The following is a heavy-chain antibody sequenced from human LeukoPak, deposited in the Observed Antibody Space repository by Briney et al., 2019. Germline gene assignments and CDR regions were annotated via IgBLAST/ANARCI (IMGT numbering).Heavy chain of an antibody. CDR3: ARDLRRFVAVTHNHWFDP. CDR2: IQSSGTA. J-gene: IGHJ5*02. D-gene: IGHD2-21*02. Sequence: SETLSLTCTVSGGSISSISYFWGWIRQPPGKGLEWIATIQSSGTAYYNPSLKSRLTISIDTSKSQFSLNLSSVTAADTAVYYCARDLRRFVAVTHNHWFDPWGQGTLVTVSS. V-gene: IGHV4-39*07. CDR1: GGSISSISYF.